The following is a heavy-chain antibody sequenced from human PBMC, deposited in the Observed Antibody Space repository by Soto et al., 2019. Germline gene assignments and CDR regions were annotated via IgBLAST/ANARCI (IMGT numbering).Heavy chain of an antibody. V-gene: IGHV4-59*08. CDR3: VRHGDFWSGSQGYNWFDP. J-gene: IGHJ5*02. CDR2: MYYSGSS. CDR1: GASMNNYY. D-gene: IGHD3-3*01. Sequence: SETLSLTCSVSGASMNNYYGSWVRQPPGKGLEWIGYMYYSGSSNYNSSLKSRVTISVDTSKNQFSLKLSSVTAADTAVYYCVRHGDFWSGSQGYNWFDPWGQGTLVTVSS.